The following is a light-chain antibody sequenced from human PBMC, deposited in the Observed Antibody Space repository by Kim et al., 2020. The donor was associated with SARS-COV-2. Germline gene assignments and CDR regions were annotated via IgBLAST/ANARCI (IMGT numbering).Light chain of an antibody. J-gene: IGLJ2*01. CDR1: KLGDKY. V-gene: IGLV3-1*01. CDR2: QDS. Sequence: SYELTQPPSVSVSPGQTASITCSGDKLGDKYACWYQQKPGQSPVLVIYQDSKRPSGIPERFSGSNSGNTATLTISGTQAMDEADYYCQAWDSSTAHVVSG. CDR3: QAWDSSTAHVV.